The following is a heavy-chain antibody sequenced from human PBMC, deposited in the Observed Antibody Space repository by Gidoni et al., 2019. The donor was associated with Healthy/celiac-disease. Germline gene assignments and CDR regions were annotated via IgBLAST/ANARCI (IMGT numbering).Heavy chain of an antibody. J-gene: IGHJ1*01. Sequence: QVQLVQSGAEVKKPGSSVKVSCKASGGTFSSYAISWVRQAPGQGLEWMGGIIPIFGTANYAQKFQGRVTITADKSTSTAYMELSSLRSEDTAVYYCAGEKRITMIVVAEAKTEYFQHWGQGTLVTVSS. CDR1: GGTFSSYA. V-gene: IGHV1-69*06. CDR3: AGEKRITMIVVAEAKTEYFQH. CDR2: IIPIFGTA. D-gene: IGHD3-22*01.